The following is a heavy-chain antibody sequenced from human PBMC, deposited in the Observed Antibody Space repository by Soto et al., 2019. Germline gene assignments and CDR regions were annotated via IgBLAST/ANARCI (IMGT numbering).Heavy chain of an antibody. Sequence: QLQLQESGPGLVKPSETLSLTCTVSGGSISSSSYYWGWIRQPPGKGLEWIGSIYYSGSTYYNPSLKSRVTISVDTSKNQFSLKLSSVTAADTAVYYCARRIPSIAVAHDAFDIWGQGTMVTVSS. V-gene: IGHV4-39*01. CDR1: GGSISSSSYY. CDR2: IYYSGST. J-gene: IGHJ3*02. D-gene: IGHD6-19*01. CDR3: ARRIPSIAVAHDAFDI.